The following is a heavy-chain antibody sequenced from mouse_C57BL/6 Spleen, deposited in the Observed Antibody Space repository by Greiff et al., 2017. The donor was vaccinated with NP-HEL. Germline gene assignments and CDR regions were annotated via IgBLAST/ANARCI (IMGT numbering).Heavy chain of an antibody. J-gene: IGHJ1*03. CDR3: AREDYGSSYWYFDV. V-gene: IGHV2-2*01. Sequence: QVQLQQSGPGLVQPSQSLSITCTVSGFSLTSYGVHWVRQSPGKGLEWLGVIWSGGSTDYNAAFISRLSISKDNSKSQVFFKMNSLQADDTAIYDCAREDYGSSYWYFDVWGTGTTVTVSS. CDR2: IWSGGST. CDR1: GFSLTSYG. D-gene: IGHD1-1*01.